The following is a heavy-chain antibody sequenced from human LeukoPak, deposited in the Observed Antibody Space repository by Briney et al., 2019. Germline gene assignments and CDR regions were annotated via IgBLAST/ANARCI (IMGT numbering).Heavy chain of an antibody. D-gene: IGHD4-17*01. Sequence: GGSLRLSCAASGFTFSSYEMNWVRQAPGKGLEWVSYISSSGSTIYYADSVKGRFTISRDNAKNSLYLQMNSLRAEDTAVYYCVRERPDYGKYYFDYWGQGTLVTVSS. CDR1: GFTFSSYE. J-gene: IGHJ4*02. V-gene: IGHV3-48*03. CDR3: VRERPDYGKYYFDY. CDR2: ISSSGSTI.